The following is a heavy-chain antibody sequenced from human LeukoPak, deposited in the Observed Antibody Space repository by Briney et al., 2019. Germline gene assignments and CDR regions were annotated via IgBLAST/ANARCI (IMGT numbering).Heavy chain of an antibody. CDR3: ARKARLGYCSGGSCARRAFDI. CDR1: GGSISSYY. V-gene: IGHV4-4*07. CDR2: IYTSGST. Sequence: PSETLSLTCTVSGGSISSYYWSWIRQPAGKGLEWIGRIYTSGSTNYNPSLKSRVTMSVDTSKNQFSLKLSSVTAADTAVYYCARKARLGYCSGGSCARRAFDIWGQGTMVTVSS. J-gene: IGHJ3*02. D-gene: IGHD2-15*01.